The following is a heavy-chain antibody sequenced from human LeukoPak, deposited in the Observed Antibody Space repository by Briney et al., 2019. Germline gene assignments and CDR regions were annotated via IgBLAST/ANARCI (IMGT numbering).Heavy chain of an antibody. J-gene: IGHJ5*02. CDR2: INPSGGST. Sequence: ASVKVSFKASGYTFTSYYMHWVRQAPGQGLEWMGIINPSGGSTSYAQKFQGRVTMTRDMSTSTDYMELSSLRSEDTAVYYCARDNSVEDTAWWFDPWGQGTLVTVSS. CDR3: ARDNSVEDTAWWFDP. V-gene: IGHV1-46*01. CDR1: GYTFTSYY. D-gene: IGHD4-23*01.